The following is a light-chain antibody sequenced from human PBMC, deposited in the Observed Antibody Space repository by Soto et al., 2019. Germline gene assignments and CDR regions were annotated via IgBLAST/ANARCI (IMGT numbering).Light chain of an antibody. CDR3: QQYNNWPPT. V-gene: IGKV3-15*01. J-gene: IGKJ1*01. CDR2: GAS. CDR1: QSVSSN. Sequence: EIVMTHSPATLSVSPGERATLSCRASQSVSSNLAWYQQKPGQAPRLLIYGASTRATGIPARFSGSGSGTEFTLTISGLQSEDFAVYYCQQYNNWPPTFGQGTKVDIK.